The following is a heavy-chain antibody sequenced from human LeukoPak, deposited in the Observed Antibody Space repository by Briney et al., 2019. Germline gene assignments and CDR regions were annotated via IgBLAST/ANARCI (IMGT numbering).Heavy chain of an antibody. Sequence: GGSLRLSCSASGFTFNNYAMHWVRQAPGKGLEWVAVISFDGNNKYYADSVKARFTISRDNSKSTVYLQSNILRGEDTAVYYCARDSSGTTFDYWGQGTLVTVSS. CDR1: GFTFNNYA. CDR2: ISFDGNNK. D-gene: IGHD1-7*01. V-gene: IGHV3-30-3*01. CDR3: ARDSSGTTFDY. J-gene: IGHJ4*02.